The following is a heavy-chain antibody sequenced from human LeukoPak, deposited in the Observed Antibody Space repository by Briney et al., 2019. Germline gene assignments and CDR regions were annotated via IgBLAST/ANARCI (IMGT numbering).Heavy chain of an antibody. CDR2: MSSTSTTI. D-gene: IGHD2-2*01. J-gene: IGHJ4*02. CDR1: GFIFGDYN. CDR3: ARVGNTGDAVIIPAAMGFDN. Sequence: GGSLRLSCAASGFIFGDYNMNWVRQVPGKGLEWISYMSSTSTTIFYADSVKGRFTISRDNAKNSLRLQMNSLRAEDTAVYFCARVGNTGDAVIIPAAMGFDNWGQGTVVTVSS. V-gene: IGHV3-48*01.